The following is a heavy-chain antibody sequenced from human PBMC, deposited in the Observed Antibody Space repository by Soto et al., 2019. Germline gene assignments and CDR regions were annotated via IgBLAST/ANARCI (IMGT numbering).Heavy chain of an antibody. CDR2: MNPNSGNT. J-gene: IGHJ6*02. CDR3: ARGGGDYYYYYGMDV. Sequence: ASVKVSCKASGYTFTSYGINWVRQATGQGLEWMGWMNPNSGNTGYAQKFQGRVTMTRNTSISTAYMELSSLRSEDTAVYYCARGGGDYYYYYGMDVWGQGTTVTVSS. D-gene: IGHD2-21*02. V-gene: IGHV1-8*01. CDR1: GYTFTSYG.